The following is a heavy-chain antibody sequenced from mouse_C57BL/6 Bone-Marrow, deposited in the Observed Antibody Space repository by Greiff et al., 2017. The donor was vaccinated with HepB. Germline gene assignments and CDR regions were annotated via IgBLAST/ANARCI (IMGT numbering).Heavy chain of an antibody. CDR1: GYTFTDYY. CDR3: ASCSGYGDYFDY. V-gene: IGHV1-26*01. J-gene: IGHJ2*01. CDR2: INPNNGGT. Sequence: EVKLQQSGPELVKPGASVKISCKASGYTFTDYYMNWVKQSHGKSLEWIGDINPNNGGTSYNQKFKGKATLTVDKFSSTAYMELRSLTSEDSAVYYCASCSGYGDYFDYWGQGTTLTVSS. D-gene: IGHD3-2*02.